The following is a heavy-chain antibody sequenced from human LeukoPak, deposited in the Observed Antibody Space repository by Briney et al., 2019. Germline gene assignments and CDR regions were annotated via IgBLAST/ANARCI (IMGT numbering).Heavy chain of an antibody. CDR1: GFTFSGSA. Sequence: QSGGSLRLSCAASGFTFSGSAMTWVRQAPGKGLQWVSTITGSDDKTYYADSVKGRFTISRDFSKNMVHLHMNSLRVEDTAIYYCAKGPQLYSGYHPDYWGQGTLVTVSP. J-gene: IGHJ4*02. CDR3: AKGPQLYSGYHPDY. D-gene: IGHD5-12*01. V-gene: IGHV3-23*01. CDR2: ITGSDDKT.